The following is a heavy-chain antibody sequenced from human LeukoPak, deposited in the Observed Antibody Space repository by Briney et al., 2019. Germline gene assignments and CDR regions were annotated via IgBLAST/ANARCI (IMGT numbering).Heavy chain of an antibody. CDR1: GYTFTGYY. CDR3: ARDYDSSGYSINFDY. J-gene: IGHJ4*02. V-gene: IGHV1-46*01. Sequence: ASVKVSCKASGYTFTGYYMHWVRQAPGQGLEWMGIINPSGGSTSYAQKFQGRVTMTRDMSTSTVYMELSSLRSEDTAVYYCARDYDSSGYSINFDYWGQGTLVTVSS. D-gene: IGHD3-22*01. CDR2: INPSGGST.